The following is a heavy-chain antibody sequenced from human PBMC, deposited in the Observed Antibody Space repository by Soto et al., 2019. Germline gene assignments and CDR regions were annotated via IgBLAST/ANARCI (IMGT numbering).Heavy chain of an antibody. J-gene: IGHJ4*02. D-gene: IGHD2-2*01. CDR3: ARVTHCSSTSCDYFDY. CDR1: GFTFSSYW. Sequence: GGSLRLSCAASGFTFSSYWMSWVRQAPGKGLEWVANIKQDGSEKYYGDSVKGRFTISRDNAKNSLYLQMNSLRAEDTAVYYCARVTHCSSTSCDYFDYWGQGTLVTVSS. CDR2: IKQDGSEK. V-gene: IGHV3-7*01.